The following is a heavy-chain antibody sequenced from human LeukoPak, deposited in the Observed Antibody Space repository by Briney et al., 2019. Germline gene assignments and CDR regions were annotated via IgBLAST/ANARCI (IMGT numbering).Heavy chain of an antibody. J-gene: IGHJ4*02. CDR2: IRSAVETT. V-gene: IGHV3-23*01. CDR3: AKHFCTGLDCSLFDS. Sequence: GGSLRLSCAASGFTFSSYSMNWVRQAPGKGLEWISGIRSAVETTHYADSVKGRFIISRDDSKNALSLQLNSLRPEDTALYYCAKHFCTGLDCSLFDSWGQGTLVTVSS. CDR1: GFTFSSYS. D-gene: IGHD3/OR15-3a*01.